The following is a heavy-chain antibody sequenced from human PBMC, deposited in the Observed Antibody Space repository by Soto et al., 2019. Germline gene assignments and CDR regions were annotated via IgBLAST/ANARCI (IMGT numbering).Heavy chain of an antibody. D-gene: IGHD5-12*01. J-gene: IGHJ6*02. Sequence: GGSLRLSCAASGFTFSSYAMHWVRQAPGKGLEWVAVISYDGSNKYYADSVKGRFTISRDNSKNTLYLQMNSLRAEDTAVYYCARDYFRFNSGYGFSMDVWGQGSTVTVSS. CDR2: ISYDGSNK. CDR3: ARDYFRFNSGYGFSMDV. V-gene: IGHV3-30-3*01. CDR1: GFTFSSYA.